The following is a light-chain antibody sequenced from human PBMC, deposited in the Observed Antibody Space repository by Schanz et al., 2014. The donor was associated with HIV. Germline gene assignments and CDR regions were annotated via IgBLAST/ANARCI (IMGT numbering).Light chain of an antibody. CDR2: EVT. CDR3: SSYTSSSTLV. CDR1: SSTVGDYNW. Sequence: QSALTQPPSASGSPGQSVTISCTGTSSTVGDYNWVSWHQQHPGRAPKVIIYEVTKRPSGVPDRFSGSKSGNTASLTVSGLQAGDEADYYCSSYTSSSTLVFGTGTKLTV. J-gene: IGLJ1*01. V-gene: IGLV2-8*01.